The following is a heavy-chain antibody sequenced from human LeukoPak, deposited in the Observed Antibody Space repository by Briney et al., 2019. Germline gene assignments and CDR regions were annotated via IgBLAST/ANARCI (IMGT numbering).Heavy chain of an antibody. CDR2: MNPNSGNT. J-gene: IGHJ4*02. V-gene: IGHV1-8*01. Sequence: ASVKVSCKASGYTFTSYDINWVRQATGQGLEWMGWMNPNSGNTGYAQKFQGRVTMTRNTSISTAYMERSSLRSEDTAVYYCARFPNSDFWSGYYSVDYWGQGTLVTVSS. D-gene: IGHD3-3*01. CDR1: GYTFTSYD. CDR3: ARFPNSDFWSGYYSVDY.